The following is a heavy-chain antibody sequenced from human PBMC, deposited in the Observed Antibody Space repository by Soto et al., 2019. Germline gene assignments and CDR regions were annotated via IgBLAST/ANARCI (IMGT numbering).Heavy chain of an antibody. CDR3: ARRYGGNLDY. J-gene: IGHJ4*02. D-gene: IGHD1-26*01. CDR2: IYYSGST. Sequence: QVQLQESGPGLVKPSETLSLTCTVSGGSISSYYWSWIRQPPGKGLEWIGYIYYSGSTNYNPSLKGRVPISVDTSKNQFSLKLSSVPAADTAVYYCARRYGGNLDYWGQGTLVTVSS. V-gene: IGHV4-59*08. CDR1: GGSISSYY.